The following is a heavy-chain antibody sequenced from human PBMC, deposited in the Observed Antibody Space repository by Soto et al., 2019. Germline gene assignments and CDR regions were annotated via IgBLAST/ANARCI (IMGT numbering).Heavy chain of an antibody. Sequence: QVQLVESGGGVVQPGRSLRLSCAASGFTFSSYAMHWVRQAPGKGLERVAVISYDGSNKYYADSVKGRLTIYRDNSKNTLYLQMNSLRAEDTAVYYCARERYYDFWSGYYPPYYYYGMDVWGQGTTVAVSS. J-gene: IGHJ6*02. CDR2: ISYDGSNK. D-gene: IGHD3-3*01. CDR1: GFTFSSYA. V-gene: IGHV3-30-3*01. CDR3: ARERYYDFWSGYYPPYYYYGMDV.